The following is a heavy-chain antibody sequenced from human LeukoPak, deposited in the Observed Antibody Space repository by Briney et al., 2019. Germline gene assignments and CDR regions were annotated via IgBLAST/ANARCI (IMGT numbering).Heavy chain of an antibody. CDR1: GFTFSSYA. CDR2: ISYDGSNK. D-gene: IGHD7-27*01. J-gene: IGHJ4*02. CDR3: ARGPPNWGYDY. V-gene: IGHV3-30-3*01. Sequence: GGSLRLSCAASGFTFSSYAMHWVRQAPGKGLEWVAVISYDGSNKYYADSVKGRFTISRDNSKNTLYLQMNSLRAEDTAVYYCARGPPNWGYDYWGPGALVTVSS.